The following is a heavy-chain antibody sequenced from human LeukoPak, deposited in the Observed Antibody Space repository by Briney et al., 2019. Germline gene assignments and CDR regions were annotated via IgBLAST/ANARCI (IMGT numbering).Heavy chain of an antibody. D-gene: IGHD3-10*01. J-gene: IGHJ5*02. CDR2: IYYSGST. CDR3: ARSKRGPSRGWFDP. CDR1: GGSISSYY. V-gene: IGHV4-59*01. Sequence: PSETLSLTCTVSGGSISSYYWSWIRQPPGKGLEWIGYIYYSGSTNYNPSLKSRVTISVDTSKNQFSLKLSSVTAAGTAVYYCARSKRGPSRGWFDPWGQGTLVTVSS.